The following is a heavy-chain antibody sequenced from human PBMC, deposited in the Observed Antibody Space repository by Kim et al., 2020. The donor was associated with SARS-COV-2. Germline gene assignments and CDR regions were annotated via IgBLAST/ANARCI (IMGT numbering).Heavy chain of an antibody. V-gene: IGHV3-15*01. Sequence: GKTDNAAPVKGRFTISRDESKNSLYLQMNSLKDEDTAVYYCSTAKGARGYWGQGTLVTVSS. J-gene: IGHJ4*02. D-gene: IGHD1-26*01. CDR2: GKT. CDR3: STAKGARGY.